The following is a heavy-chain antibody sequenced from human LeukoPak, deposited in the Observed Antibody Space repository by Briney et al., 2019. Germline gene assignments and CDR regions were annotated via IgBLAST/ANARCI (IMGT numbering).Heavy chain of an antibody. CDR3: ARFDIVVVPAASRHYYYYGMDV. V-gene: IGHV1-8*01. CDR1: GYTFTSYD. CDR2: MNPNSGNT. D-gene: IGHD2-2*01. Sequence: ASVKVSCKASGYTFTSYDINWVRRATGQGLEWMGWMNPNSGNTGYAQKFQGRVTMTRSTSISTAYMELSSLRSEDTAVYYCARFDIVVVPAASRHYYYYGMDVWGQGTTVTVSS. J-gene: IGHJ6*02.